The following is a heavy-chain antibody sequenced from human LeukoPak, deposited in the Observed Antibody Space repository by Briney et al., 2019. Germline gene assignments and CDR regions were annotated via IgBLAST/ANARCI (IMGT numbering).Heavy chain of an antibody. V-gene: IGHV4-34*01. CDR3: ASAGPAHDY. J-gene: IGHJ4*02. Sequence: PSETLSLTCAVYGGSFSGYYWSWIRQPPGEGLEWIGEINHSGSTNYNPSLKSRVTISVDTSKNQFSLKLSSVTAADTAVYYCASAGPAHDYWGQGTLVTVSS. CDR2: INHSGST. D-gene: IGHD3-10*01. CDR1: GGSFSGYY.